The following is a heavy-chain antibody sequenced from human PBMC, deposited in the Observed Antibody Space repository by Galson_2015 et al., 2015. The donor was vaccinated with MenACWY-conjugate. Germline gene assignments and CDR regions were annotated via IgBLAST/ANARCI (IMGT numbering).Heavy chain of an antibody. D-gene: IGHD6-19*01. V-gene: IGHV3-30*02. J-gene: IGHJ4*02. CDR3: ARAQGIAVSGYFDY. CDR1: GFTFSIYG. Sequence: LRLSCAASGFTFSIYGMHWVRQAPGKGLEWLAFIRHGGNNYYYADSVKGRFTISRDNSKNTLYLQINSLRPEDTAVYYCARAQGIAVSGYFDYWGRGALVSVSS. CDR2: IRHGGNNY.